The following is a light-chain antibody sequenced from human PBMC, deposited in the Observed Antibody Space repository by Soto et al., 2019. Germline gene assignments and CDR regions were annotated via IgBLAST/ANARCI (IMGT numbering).Light chain of an antibody. V-gene: IGKV3-20*01. CDR1: ETVSSSY. J-gene: IGKJ1*01. Sequence: EIVLTQSPGTLSLSPGERATLSCRASETVSSSYLAWYQQKPGQAPRLLIYGASSRATGLPDRFSGSWSGTDFTLTLLLPDPDRFDVXXXXXXGSSRTFGQGTKVDIK. CDR2: GAS. CDR3: XXXGSSRT.